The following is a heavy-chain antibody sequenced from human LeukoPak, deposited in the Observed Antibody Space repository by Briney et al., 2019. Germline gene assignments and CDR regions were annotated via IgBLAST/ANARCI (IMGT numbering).Heavy chain of an antibody. CDR1: GGSISSGGYY. CDR3: ARLPGYSSGWYSAHFDY. CDR2: IYTSGST. D-gene: IGHD6-19*01. Sequence: SQTLSLTCTVSGGSISSGGYYWSWIRQPAGKGLEWIGRIYTSGSTNYNPSLKSRVTMSVDTSKNQFSLKLSSVTAADTAVYYCARLPGYSSGWYSAHFDYWGQGTLVTVSS. J-gene: IGHJ4*02. V-gene: IGHV4-61*02.